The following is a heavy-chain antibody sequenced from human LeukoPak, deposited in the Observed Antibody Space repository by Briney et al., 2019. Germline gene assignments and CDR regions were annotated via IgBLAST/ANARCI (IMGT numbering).Heavy chain of an antibody. J-gene: IGHJ4*02. Sequence: GGSLRLSCAASGFTFSNYAMAWVRQAPGKGLEWDSTISGSGVSTYYADSVKGRFTISRDNSKSTLSLQMNSLRAEDTAIYYCATYRQVLLPFESWGQGTLVTVSS. CDR2: ISGSGVST. CDR3: ATYRQVLLPFES. V-gene: IGHV3-23*01. D-gene: IGHD2-8*02. CDR1: GFTFSNYA.